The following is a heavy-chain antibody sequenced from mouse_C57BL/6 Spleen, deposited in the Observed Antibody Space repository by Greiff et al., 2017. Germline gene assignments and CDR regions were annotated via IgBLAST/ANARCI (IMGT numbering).Heavy chain of an antibody. D-gene: IGHD1-1*01. CDR3: ASEGSYYYGLEY. V-gene: IGHV1-80*01. Sequence: VKLVESGAELVKPGASVKISCKASGYAFTSYWMNWVKQRPGKGLEWIGEIYPGAGDTNYNGKFKGKATLTEDKSSSTAYMQLSSLTSEDAAVYCGASEGSYYYGLEYWGQGTTLTVSA. CDR1: GYAFTSYW. J-gene: IGHJ2*01. CDR2: IYPGAGDT.